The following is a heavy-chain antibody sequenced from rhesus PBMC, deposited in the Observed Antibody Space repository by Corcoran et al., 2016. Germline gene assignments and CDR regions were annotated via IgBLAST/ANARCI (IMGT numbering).Heavy chain of an antibody. Sequence: QVQLQESGPGLVKPSETLSLPCAVPGASFRSYWWIWIRQPPGKGLEWIGEINGNSGSTNYNPSLKSRVTISKDASKNQFSLKLSSVTAADTAVYYCASLYYALDYWGQGVLVTVSS. J-gene: IGHJ4*01. CDR1: GASFRSYW. CDR2: INGNSGST. CDR3: ASLYYALDY. V-gene: IGHV4-80*01. D-gene: IGHD2-2*01.